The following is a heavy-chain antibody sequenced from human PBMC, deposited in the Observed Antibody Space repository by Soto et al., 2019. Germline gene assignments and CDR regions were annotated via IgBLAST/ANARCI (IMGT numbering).Heavy chain of an antibody. CDR3: ARSGSVPDYSGGLDA. Sequence: QVQLVQSGAEVRKPGASVKVSCKTSGYTFSRSGISWVRQAPGQGLEWMGWISTYNGDANYAQKLQGRVTMTTDTSTTTASMALGSLTSAATAAYCCARSGSVPDYSGGLDAWGQATTVTVSS. CDR2: ISTYNGDA. V-gene: IGHV1-18*01. J-gene: IGHJ6*02. D-gene: IGHD1-26*01. CDR1: GYTFSRSG.